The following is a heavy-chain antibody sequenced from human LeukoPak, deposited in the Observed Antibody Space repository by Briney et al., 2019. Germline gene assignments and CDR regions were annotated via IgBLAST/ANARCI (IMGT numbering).Heavy chain of an antibody. D-gene: IGHD4-17*01. Sequence: GGSLRLSCAASGFTFSSYAMHWVRQALGKGLEWVAVISYDGSNKYYADSVKGRFTISRDNSKNTLYLQMNSLRAEDTAVYYCAKEPDYGDYFDYWGQGTLVTVSS. CDR1: GFTFSSYA. CDR2: ISYDGSNK. J-gene: IGHJ4*02. V-gene: IGHV3-30-3*01. CDR3: AKEPDYGDYFDY.